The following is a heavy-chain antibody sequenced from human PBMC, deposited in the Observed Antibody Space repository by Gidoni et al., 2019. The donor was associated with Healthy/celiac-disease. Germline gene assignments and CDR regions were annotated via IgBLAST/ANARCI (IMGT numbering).Heavy chain of an antibody. V-gene: IGHV3-33*01. Sequence: YGSYGMHWVRQAPGKGLEWVAVIWYDGSNKYYADSVKGRFTISRDNSKNTLYLQMNSLRAEDTAVYYCARAVTKVTTYDYGGQGTLVTVSS. D-gene: IGHD4-17*01. CDR1: YGSYG. CDR2: IWYDGSNK. CDR3: ARAVTKVTTYDY. J-gene: IGHJ4*02.